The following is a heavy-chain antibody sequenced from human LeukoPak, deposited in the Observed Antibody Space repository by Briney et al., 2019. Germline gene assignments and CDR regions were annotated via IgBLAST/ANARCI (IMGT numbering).Heavy chain of an antibody. CDR3: ARDPTTVTKGFDI. V-gene: IGHV4-34*01. Sequence: ASETLSLTCAVYGRSFSGYYWSWIRQPPGKGLEWIGEINHSGSTNYNPSLKSRVTISVDTSKNQFSLKLSSVTAADTAVYYCARDPTTVTKGFDIWGQGTMVTVSS. D-gene: IGHD4-17*01. CDR1: GRSFSGYY. CDR2: INHSGST. J-gene: IGHJ3*02.